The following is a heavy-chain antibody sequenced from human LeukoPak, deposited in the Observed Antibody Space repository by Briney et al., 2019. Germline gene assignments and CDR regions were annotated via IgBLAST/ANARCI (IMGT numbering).Heavy chain of an antibody. Sequence: PGGSLRLSCAASGFSFSSYWMSWVRQAPGKGLEWVANINQEGIETYYVDSAKGRFTISRDNAKNSLFLQMNSLRAEDTAVYYCARGGPGRWPAYYFDYWGQGTLVTVSS. V-gene: IGHV3-7*05. CDR1: GFSFSSYW. J-gene: IGHJ4*02. D-gene: IGHD2-15*01. CDR3: ARGGPGRWPAYYFDY. CDR2: INQEGIET.